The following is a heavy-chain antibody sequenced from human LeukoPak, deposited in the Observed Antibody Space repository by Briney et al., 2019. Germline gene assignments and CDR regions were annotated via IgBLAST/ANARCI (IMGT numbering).Heavy chain of an antibody. CDR3: AKGAGSYYNYFDY. CDR1: GFTFSSYE. CDR2: ISSSGSTI. Sequence: GGSLRLSCAASGFTFSSYEMNWVRQAPGKGLEWVSYISSSGSTIYYADSVKGRFTISRDNAKNTLYLQVNSLRAEDTAVYYCAKGAGSYYNYFDYWGQGTLVTVSS. V-gene: IGHV3-48*03. J-gene: IGHJ4*02. D-gene: IGHD3-22*01.